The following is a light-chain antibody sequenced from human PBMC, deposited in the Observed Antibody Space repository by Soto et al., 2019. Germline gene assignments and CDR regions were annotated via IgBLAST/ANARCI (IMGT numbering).Light chain of an antibody. CDR2: LGS. Sequence: DIVMTQSPLSLPVTPGEPASISCRSSQSLLHSNGYNYFDWYLQKPGQSPQLLIYLGSNRASGVPDRFSGSGSGTDFTLKISRVEADDVGVYYCMQALQTPGTFGQGTKVEIK. V-gene: IGKV2-28*01. CDR3: MQALQTPGT. CDR1: QSLLHSNGYNY. J-gene: IGKJ1*01.